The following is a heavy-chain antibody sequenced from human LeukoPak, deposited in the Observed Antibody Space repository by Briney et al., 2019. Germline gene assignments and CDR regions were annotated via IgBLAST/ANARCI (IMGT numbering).Heavy chain of an antibody. CDR1: GGSFSGYY. CDR3: ARKVLTRPYYYGSGSRGRWFDP. D-gene: IGHD3-10*01. CDR2: INHSGST. V-gene: IGHV4-34*01. Sequence: PSETLSLTCAVYGGSFSGYYWSWIRQPPGNGLEWIGEINHSGSTNYNPSLKSRVPISVDTPNDQFSLKLSSVTAADTAVYYCARKVLTRPYYYGSGSRGRWFDPWGQGTLVTVSS. J-gene: IGHJ5*02.